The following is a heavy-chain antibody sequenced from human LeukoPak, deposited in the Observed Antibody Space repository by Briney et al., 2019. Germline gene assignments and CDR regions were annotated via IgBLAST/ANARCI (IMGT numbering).Heavy chain of an antibody. Sequence: SETLSLTCAVSGGSVSSGAYSWTWIRQPPGEGLEWIGSFSHSGSTSYNPSLESRVTISLDTSKKHFLLKLTSVTAADTAVYYCASYGSGSSYAIDYWGQGTLVTVSS. V-gene: IGHV4-30-2*01. J-gene: IGHJ4*02. D-gene: IGHD3-10*01. CDR1: GGSVSSGAYS. CDR3: ASYGSGSSYAIDY. CDR2: FSHSGST.